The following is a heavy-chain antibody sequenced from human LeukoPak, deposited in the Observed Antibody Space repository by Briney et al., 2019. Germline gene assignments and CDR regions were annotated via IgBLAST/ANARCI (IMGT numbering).Heavy chain of an antibody. CDR2: MNPNSGNT. J-gene: IGHJ3*02. CDR1: GYTFTSYD. D-gene: IGHD3-10*01. Sequence: ASVKVSCRASGYTFTSYDINWVRQATGQGLEWMGWMNPNSGNTGYAQKFQGRVTITRNTSISTAYMELSSLRSGDTAVYYCARQVGFGELAKAFDIWGQGTMVTVSS. CDR3: ARQVGFGELAKAFDI. V-gene: IGHV1-8*03.